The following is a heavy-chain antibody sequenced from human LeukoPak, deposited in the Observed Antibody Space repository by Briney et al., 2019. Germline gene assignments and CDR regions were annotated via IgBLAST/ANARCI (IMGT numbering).Heavy chain of an antibody. Sequence: GASVKVSCKASGYTFTNYGISWVRQAPGQGLEWMGWISAYNGNTNYAQKLQGRVTMTTDTSTSTAYMELRSRRSDDTAVYYCARAPRGYYYYMDVWGKGTTVTVSS. CDR2: ISAYNGNT. CDR1: GYTFTNYG. CDR3: ARAPRGYYYYMDV. J-gene: IGHJ6*03. D-gene: IGHD3-10*01. V-gene: IGHV1-18*01.